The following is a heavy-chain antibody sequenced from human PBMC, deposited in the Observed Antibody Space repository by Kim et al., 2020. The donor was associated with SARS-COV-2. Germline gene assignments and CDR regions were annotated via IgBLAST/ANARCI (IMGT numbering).Heavy chain of an antibody. CDR3: AKDRHYYGSGSYYKDGMDV. V-gene: IGHV3-23*01. Sequence: GGSLRLSCAASGFTFSSYAMSWVRQAPGKGLEWVSTISGSGGSGGSTYYADSVKGRFTISRDNSKNTLYLQMNSLGAEDTAVYYCAKDRHYYGSGSYYKDGMDVGGQGPTVPVSS. D-gene: IGHD3-10*01. CDR2: ISGSGGSGGST. CDR1: GFTFSSYA. J-gene: IGHJ6*02.